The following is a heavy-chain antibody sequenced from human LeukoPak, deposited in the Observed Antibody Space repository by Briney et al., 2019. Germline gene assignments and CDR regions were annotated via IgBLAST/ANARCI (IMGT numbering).Heavy chain of an antibody. D-gene: IGHD2-2*01. V-gene: IGHV4-59*01. CDR2: IYYSGST. J-gene: IGHJ5*02. CDR1: GGSISSYY. Sequence: PSETLSLTCTVSGGSISSYYWSWIRQPPGKGLVGIGYIYYSGSTNYNPSLKSRVTISVDTSKNQFSLKLSSVTAAGTAVYYCARGIESSTSWIDPWGQGTLVTVSS. CDR3: ARGIESSTSWIDP.